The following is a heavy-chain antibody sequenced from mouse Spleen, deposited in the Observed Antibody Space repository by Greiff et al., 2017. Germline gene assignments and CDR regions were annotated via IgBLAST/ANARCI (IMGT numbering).Heavy chain of an antibody. CDR1: GYTFTSYW. V-gene: IGHV1-61*01. J-gene: IGHJ2*01. CDR3: ARRDDHAPIPGY. D-gene: IGHD2-4*01. Sequence: QVQLKQSGAELVRPGSSVKLSCKASGYTFTSYWMDWVKQRPGQGLEWIGNIYPSDSETHYNQKFKDKATLTVDKSSSTAYMQLSSLTSEDSAVYYCARRDDHAPIPGYWGQGTTLTVSS. CDR2: IYPSDSET.